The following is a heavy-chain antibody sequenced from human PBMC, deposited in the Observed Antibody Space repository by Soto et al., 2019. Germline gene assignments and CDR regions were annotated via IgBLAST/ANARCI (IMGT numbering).Heavy chain of an antibody. CDR3: VRSNYFDY. CDR1: GGSISSYY. V-gene: IGHV4-59*01. CDR2: IYYSGST. J-gene: IGHJ4*02. Sequence: SETLSLTCTVSGGSISSYYWSWIRQPPGKGLEWIGYIYYSGSTNYNPSLKSRVTISVDTSKNQFSLKLSSVTAADTAVYYCVRSNYFDYWGQGTLVTVS.